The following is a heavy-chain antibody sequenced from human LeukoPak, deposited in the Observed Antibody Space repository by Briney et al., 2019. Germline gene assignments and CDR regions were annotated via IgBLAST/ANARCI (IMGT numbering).Heavy chain of an antibody. Sequence: GGSLRLSCAASGFTFSSYWMHWVRQAPGKGLVWVSRINSDGSSTSYADSVKGRFTISRDNAKNTLYLQMNSLRAEDTAVYYCARGPMVRGVYWFDPWGQGTLVTVSS. CDR2: INSDGSST. CDR1: GFTFSSYW. V-gene: IGHV3-74*01. D-gene: IGHD3-10*01. CDR3: ARGPMVRGVYWFDP. J-gene: IGHJ5*02.